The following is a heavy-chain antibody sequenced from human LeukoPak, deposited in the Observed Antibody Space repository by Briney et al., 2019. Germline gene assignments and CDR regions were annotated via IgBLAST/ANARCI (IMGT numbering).Heavy chain of an antibody. V-gene: IGHV3-74*01. CDR2: MSDDGTVT. D-gene: IGHD5-12*01. CDR1: GLPFSRSW. J-gene: IGHJ5*02. CDR3: ASAYSGFAYNWFDP. Sequence: GGSLRLSCEVSGLPFSRSWMHWVRQLPGRGLMWVSSMSDDGTVTTYADSVKGRFIISRDNAKNTLYLQLNSLRGEDTALYFCASAYSGFAYNWFDPWGQGTLVTVSS.